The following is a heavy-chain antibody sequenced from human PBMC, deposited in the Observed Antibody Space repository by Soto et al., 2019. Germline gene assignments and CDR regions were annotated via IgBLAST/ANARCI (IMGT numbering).Heavy chain of an antibody. CDR1: GGSISSSSYY. CDR3: ARHGYDFWSGYYKPITSHY. Sequence: SETRSLTCTVSGGSISSSSYYWGWIRQPPGKGLEWIGSTYYSGSTYYNPSLKSRVTISVDTSKNQFSLKLSSVTAADTAVYYCARHGYDFWSGYYKPITSHYSGQATLVTV. J-gene: IGHJ4*02. V-gene: IGHV4-39*01. CDR2: TYYSGST. D-gene: IGHD3-3*01.